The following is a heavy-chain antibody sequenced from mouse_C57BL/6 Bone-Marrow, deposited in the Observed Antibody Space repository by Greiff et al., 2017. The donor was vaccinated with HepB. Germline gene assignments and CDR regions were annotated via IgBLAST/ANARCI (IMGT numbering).Heavy chain of an antibody. CDR2: ISGGGGNT. CDR3: AIYYSSMDY. Sequence: DVKLVESGGGLVKPGGSLKLSCAASGFTFSSYTMSWVRQTPEKRLEWVATISGGGGNTYYPDSVKGRFTISRDNAKNTLYLQMSSLRSEDTALYYCAIYYSSMDYWGQGTSVTVSS. V-gene: IGHV5-9*01. D-gene: IGHD2-12*01. CDR1: GFTFSSYT. J-gene: IGHJ4*01.